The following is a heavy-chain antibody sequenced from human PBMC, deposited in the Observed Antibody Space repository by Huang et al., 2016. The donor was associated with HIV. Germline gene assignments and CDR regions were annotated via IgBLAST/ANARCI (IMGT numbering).Heavy chain of an antibody. D-gene: IGHD1-1*01. V-gene: IGHV3-30*02. CDR2: IRKDGSNK. J-gene: IGHJ4*02. CDR1: GFTFSRHG. CDR3: VKGHWPRENLLDY. Sequence: QVQLVESGGGVVQPGRSLRLSCAASGFTFSRHGMHWVRQAPGKGLEWVAFIRKDGSNKYYPDALKGRFTVSRDASKNTLDLQMNSLRAEDTAVYYCVKGHWPRENLLDYWGQGTLVIVSS.